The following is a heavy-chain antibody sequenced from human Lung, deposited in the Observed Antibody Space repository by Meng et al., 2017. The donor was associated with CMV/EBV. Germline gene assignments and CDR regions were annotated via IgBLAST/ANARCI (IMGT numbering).Heavy chain of an antibody. CDR3: ARLYCIGGSCYTIDY. V-gene: IGHV7-4-1*02. J-gene: IGHJ4*02. CDR1: GYNFPSYA. Sequence: HVELVQSGSELKKPGAAVKVSCKASGYNFPSYAMNWVRQAPGQGLEWMGWINTNTGNPTYAQGFTGRFVFSLDTSVSTAYLQISSLKAADTAVYYCARLYCIGGSCYTIDYWGQGTLVTVSS. D-gene: IGHD2-15*01. CDR2: INTNTGNP.